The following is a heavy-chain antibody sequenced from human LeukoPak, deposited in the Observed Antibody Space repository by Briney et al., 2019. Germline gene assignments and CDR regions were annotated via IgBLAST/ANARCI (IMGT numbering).Heavy chain of an antibody. D-gene: IGHD6-13*01. CDR2: IYYSGST. J-gene: IGHJ4*02. V-gene: IGHV4-59*01. Sequence: PSETLSLTCTVSGVSISSYYWSWIRQPPGKALEWIGYIYYSGSTNYNPSLKSRVTISVDTSKNQFSLNLSSVTAADTAVYYCARLNIASTGTLDYWGQGTLVTVSS. CDR3: ARLNIASTGTLDY. CDR1: GVSISSYY.